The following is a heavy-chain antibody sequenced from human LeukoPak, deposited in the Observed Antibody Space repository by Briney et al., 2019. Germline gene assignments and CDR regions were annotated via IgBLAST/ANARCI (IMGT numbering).Heavy chain of an antibody. CDR3: ARAYDFWSDNWFVP. Sequence: PSETLSLTCTVSGGSISSYYWSWIRQPPGKGLEWIGYIYYSGSTNYNPSLKSRVTISVDTPKNQFSLKLSSVTAADTAVYYCARAYDFWSDNWFVPWGQGTLVTVSS. CDR2: IYYSGST. D-gene: IGHD3-3*01. CDR1: GGSISSYY. V-gene: IGHV4-59*01. J-gene: IGHJ5*02.